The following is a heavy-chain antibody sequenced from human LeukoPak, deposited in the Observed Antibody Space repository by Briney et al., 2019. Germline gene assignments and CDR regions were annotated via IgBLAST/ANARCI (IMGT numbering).Heavy chain of an antibody. Sequence: QPGGSLRLSCAASGFTFSDFQMTWVRQAPGKGLEWVANINQGGSEKYYADSVEGRFTISRNNAKNSLYLQMNSLEAGDTAVYFCARSGVTVAATPWGWGQGSPVTVSS. CDR1: GFTFSDFQ. D-gene: IGHD6-19*01. J-gene: IGHJ4*02. CDR3: ARSGVTVAATPWG. CDR2: INQGGSEK. V-gene: IGHV3-7*05.